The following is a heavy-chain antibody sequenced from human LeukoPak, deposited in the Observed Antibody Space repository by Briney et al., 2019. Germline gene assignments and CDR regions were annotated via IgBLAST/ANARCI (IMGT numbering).Heavy chain of an antibody. V-gene: IGHV1-24*01. CDR2: FDPEDGET. CDR1: EHTLTELS. Sequence: ASVKVSCKVSEHTLTELSMHWVRQAPGKGLEWMGGFDPEDGETTYAQKFQGRVTMTEDTSTDIAYMELSSLRSEDTAVYYCATDKETQLALDYWGQGTLVTVSS. CDR3: ATDKETQLALDY. D-gene: IGHD3-3*02. J-gene: IGHJ4*02.